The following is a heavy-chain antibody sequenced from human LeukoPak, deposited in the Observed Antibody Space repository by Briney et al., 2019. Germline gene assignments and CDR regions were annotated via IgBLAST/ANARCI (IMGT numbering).Heavy chain of an antibody. CDR1: GFTFDDYA. V-gene: IGHV3-9*01. CDR3: AVDCSSTTCYGQSAFDI. Sequence: PGRSLRLSCAASGFTFDDYAMHWVRQAPGKGLEWVSGISWNSGSIGYADSVKGRFTSSRDNSKNTLYLQMNSLRAEDTAVYYCAVDCSSTTCYGQSAFDIWGQGTMVTVSS. J-gene: IGHJ3*02. CDR2: ISWNSGSI. D-gene: IGHD2-2*01.